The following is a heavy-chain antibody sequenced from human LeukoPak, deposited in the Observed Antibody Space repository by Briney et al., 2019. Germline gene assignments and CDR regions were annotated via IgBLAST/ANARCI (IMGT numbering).Heavy chain of an antibody. V-gene: IGHV1-8*01. J-gene: IGHJ5*02. CDR1: VYTYTSYD. D-gene: IGHD2-2*01. CDR3: ARGYCSSTSCFRGWNWFDP. Sequence: ASVKVSCKASVYTYTSYDINWVRQATGQGLEWMGWMNPNSGNTGYAQKFQGRVTMTRNTSISTAYMELSSLRSEDTAVYYCARGYCSSTSCFRGWNWFDPWGQGTLVTVSS. CDR2: MNPNSGNT.